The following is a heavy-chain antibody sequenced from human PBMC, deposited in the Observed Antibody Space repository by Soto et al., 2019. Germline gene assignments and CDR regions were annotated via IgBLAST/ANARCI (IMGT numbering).Heavy chain of an antibody. Sequence: QVQLVESGGGVVQPGRSLRLSCAASGFTFSSYAMHWVRQAPGKGLEWVAVISYDGSNKYYTDSVKGRFTISRDNSKYTLYLQMNSLRAEDTGVYYCARPLWRDDYNWGYFDLWGRGTLVTVSS. J-gene: IGHJ2*01. D-gene: IGHD4-4*01. CDR2: ISYDGSNK. CDR1: GFTFSSYA. V-gene: IGHV3-30-3*01. CDR3: ARPLWRDDYNWGYFDL.